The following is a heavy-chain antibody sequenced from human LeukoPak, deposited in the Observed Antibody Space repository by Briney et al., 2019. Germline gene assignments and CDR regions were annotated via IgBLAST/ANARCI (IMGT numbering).Heavy chain of an antibody. V-gene: IGHV3-74*01. CDR2: INPDGTTT. CDR3: ARVYSSSSGKGMDV. D-gene: IGHD6-6*01. CDR1: GFPFSNYW. Sequence: GGSLRLSCAVSGFPFSNYWIHWVRQAPGKGLVWHSQINPDGTTTTYADAVKGRFTVARDNAKKTLYLQMNSLRAEDTAIYYRARVYSSSSGKGMDVWGQGTTVTVSS. J-gene: IGHJ6*02.